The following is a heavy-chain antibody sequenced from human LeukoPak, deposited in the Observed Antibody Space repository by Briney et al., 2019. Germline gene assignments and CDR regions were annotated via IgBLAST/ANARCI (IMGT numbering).Heavy chain of an antibody. CDR3: AKGSAWYFDY. CDR2: IQYDGSNE. V-gene: IGHV3-30*02. CDR1: GFIFSSYG. D-gene: IGHD6-19*01. Sequence: GGSLRLSCAASGFIFSSYGRHWVRQAPGKGLEWVAFIQYDGSNEYYADSVKGRFTISRDNSKNTLYLQMNSLRAEDTAVYYCAKGSAWYFDYWGQGTLVTVSS. J-gene: IGHJ4*02.